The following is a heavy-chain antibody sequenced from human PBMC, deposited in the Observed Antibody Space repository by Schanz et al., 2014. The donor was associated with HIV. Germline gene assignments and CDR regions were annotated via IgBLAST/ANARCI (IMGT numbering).Heavy chain of an antibody. Sequence: EVQLVESGGGLVQPGRSLRLSCAASGFTFDDYAMHWVRQAPGKGLEWVSGISWNSGSIGYADSVKGRFTISRDNSKNTLYLQMNSLRPEDTAVYYCAKDKSRHTYSSSSRFDPWGQGTLVTVSS. CDR2: ISWNSGSI. D-gene: IGHD6-13*01. V-gene: IGHV3-9*01. CDR3: AKDKSRHTYSSSSRFDP. CDR1: GFTFDDYA. J-gene: IGHJ5*02.